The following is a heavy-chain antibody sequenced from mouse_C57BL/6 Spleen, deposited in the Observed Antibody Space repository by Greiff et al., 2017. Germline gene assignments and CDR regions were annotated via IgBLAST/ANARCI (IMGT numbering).Heavy chain of an antibody. Sequence: EVMLVESGGGLVQPGGSLKLSCAASGFTFSDYGMAWVRQAPRKGPEWVAFLSNLAYSIYYADTVTGRFTISRENAKNTLYLEMSSLRSEDTAMYYCARQGTTTFMDYWGQGTSVTVSS. CDR1: GFTFSDYG. CDR2: LSNLAYSI. D-gene: IGHD5-5*01. CDR3: ARQGTTTFMDY. V-gene: IGHV5-15*01. J-gene: IGHJ4*01.